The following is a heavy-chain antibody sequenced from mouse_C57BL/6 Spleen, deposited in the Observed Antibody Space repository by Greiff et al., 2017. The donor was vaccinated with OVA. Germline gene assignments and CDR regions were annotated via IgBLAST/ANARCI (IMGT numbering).Heavy chain of an antibody. CDR3: ARHESLGRFAY. D-gene: IGHD4-1*01. Sequence: EVQRVESGGDLVKPGGSLKLSCAASGFTFSSYGMSWVRQTPDKRLEWVATISSGGSYTYYPDSVKGRFTISRDNAKNTLYLQMSSLKSEDTAMYYCARHESLGRFAYWGKGTLVTVSA. J-gene: IGHJ3*01. CDR1: GFTFSSYG. V-gene: IGHV5-6*01. CDR2: ISSGGSYT.